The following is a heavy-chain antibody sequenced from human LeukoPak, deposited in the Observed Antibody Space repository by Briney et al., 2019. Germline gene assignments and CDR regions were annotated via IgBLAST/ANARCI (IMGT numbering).Heavy chain of an antibody. CDR2: INWNGGST. CDR1: GFTFDDYG. D-gene: IGHD3-22*01. Sequence: GGSLRLSCAASGFTFDDYGMSWVRQAPGKVLEWVSGINWNGGSTGYADSVKGRFTISRDNAKNSLYLQMNSLRAEDTALYYCAARHYYDSTLDYWGQGTLVTVSS. CDR3: AARHYYDSTLDY. V-gene: IGHV3-20*04. J-gene: IGHJ4*02.